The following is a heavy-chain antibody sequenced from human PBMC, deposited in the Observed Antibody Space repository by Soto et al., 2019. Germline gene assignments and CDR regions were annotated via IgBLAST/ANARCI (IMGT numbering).Heavy chain of an antibody. Sequence: SETLSLTCTVSGGSVSTGMKYWGWVRQPPGKALEFIGYMYKTGETLLDSSLKSRVTLSMETSKNQFSLTLSSVTAADTAVYFCMKAHESGDFLGMSVWGPGTTVTVSS. CDR1: GGSVSTGMKY. CDR2: MYKTGET. CDR3: MKAHESGDFLGMSV. V-gene: IGHV4-61*01. D-gene: IGHD3-10*01. J-gene: IGHJ6*02.